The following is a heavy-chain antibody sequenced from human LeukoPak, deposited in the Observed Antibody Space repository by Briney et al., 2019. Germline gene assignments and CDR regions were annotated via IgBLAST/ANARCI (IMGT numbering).Heavy chain of an antibody. J-gene: IGHJ3*02. CDR1: GYTLTELS. D-gene: IGHD1-26*01. CDR3: ATESYSGSYLYAFDI. V-gene: IGHV1-24*01. Sequence: ASVKVSCKVSGYTLTELSMHWMRQAPGKGLEWMGGFDPEDGETIYAQKFQGRVTMTEDTSTDTAYMELSSLRSEDTAVYYCATESYSGSYLYAFDIWGQGTMVTVSS. CDR2: FDPEDGET.